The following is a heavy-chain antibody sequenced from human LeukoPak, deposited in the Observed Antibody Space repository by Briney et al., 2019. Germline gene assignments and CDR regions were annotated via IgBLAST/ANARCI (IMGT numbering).Heavy chain of an antibody. CDR3: ARGYYDILTGLGS. J-gene: IGHJ5*02. D-gene: IGHD3-9*01. V-gene: IGHV3-23*01. Sequence: PGGCLRLSCAASQFTFSNYAMNWVRQAPGRGLEWVSGISATGDNTYYADSVKGRFTISRDNSKSTLYLQMNSLRVEDTAIYHCARGYYDILTGLGSWSQGTLVTVSS. CDR1: QFTFSNYA. CDR2: ISATGDNT.